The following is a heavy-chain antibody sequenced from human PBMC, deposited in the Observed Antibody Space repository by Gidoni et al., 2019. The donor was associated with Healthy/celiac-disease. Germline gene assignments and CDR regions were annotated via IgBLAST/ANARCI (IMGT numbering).Heavy chain of an antibody. D-gene: IGHD2-2*01. Sequence: EVQLLESGGGLVQPGGSLRLSCAASGFTFSSHAMSWVRQAPGKGLEWVSAISGSGGSTYYADSVKGRFTISRDNSKNTLYLQMNSLRAEDTAVYYCAKDIVVVPAAPYYGMDVWGQGTTVTVSS. CDR2: ISGSGGST. J-gene: IGHJ6*02. CDR3: AKDIVVVPAAPYYGMDV. V-gene: IGHV3-23*01. CDR1: GFTFSSHA.